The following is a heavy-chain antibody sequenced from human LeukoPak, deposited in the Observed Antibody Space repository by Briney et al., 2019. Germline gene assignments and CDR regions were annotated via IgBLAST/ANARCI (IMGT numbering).Heavy chain of an antibody. J-gene: IGHJ6*03. D-gene: IGHD3-3*01. Sequence: GRSLRLSCAASGFSFDDYAMHWVRQPPGKGLEWVSGISWNSGSIVYADSVKGRFTISRDNAKKYLYLQMNSLRAEDMALYYCAGSRNGFYMDVWGKGATVSVTS. CDR1: GFSFDDYA. CDR3: AGSRNGFYMDV. V-gene: IGHV3-9*03. CDR2: ISWNSGSI.